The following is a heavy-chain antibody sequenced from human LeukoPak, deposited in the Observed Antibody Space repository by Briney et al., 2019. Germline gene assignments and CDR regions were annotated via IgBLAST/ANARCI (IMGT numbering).Heavy chain of an antibody. V-gene: IGHV1-46*01. CDR2: TNPSGGST. CDR3: ARGPGPDDYGDYEDYFDY. J-gene: IGHJ4*02. Sequence: ASVKVSCKASGYTFTSYYMHWVRQAPGQGLEWMGITNPSGGSTSYAQKFQGRVTMTRDTSTSTVYMELSSLRSEDTAVYYCARGPGPDDYGDYEDYFDYWGQGTLVTVSS. CDR1: GYTFTSYY. D-gene: IGHD4-17*01.